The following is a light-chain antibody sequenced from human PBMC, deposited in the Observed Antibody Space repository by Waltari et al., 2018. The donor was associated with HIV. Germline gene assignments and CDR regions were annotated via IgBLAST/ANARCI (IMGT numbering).Light chain of an antibody. CDR2: DVS. CDR1: SSDVGGYNY. V-gene: IGLV2-11*01. Sequence: QSALTQPRSVSGSPGQSVTISCTGTSSDVGGYNYVSWYQQHPGKAPKLMIYDVSKWPPRGPLRLPGSQYRNTASPTPSGLQADDVADYYCGSYAGTYTFVSGAGTKVT. J-gene: IGLJ1*01. CDR3: GSYAGTYTFV.